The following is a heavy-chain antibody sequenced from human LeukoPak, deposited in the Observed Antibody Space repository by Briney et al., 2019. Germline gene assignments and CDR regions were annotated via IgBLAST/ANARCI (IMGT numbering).Heavy chain of an antibody. D-gene: IGHD6-13*01. V-gene: IGHV4-34*01. Sequence: SETLSLTCAVYGGSFSGYYWSWIRQPPGKGLEWIGEINHRGSTNYNPSLKSRVTISVDTSKNQFSLNLSSVTAADTAVYYCAGKQLASSGFYFDYWGQGTPVTVSS. J-gene: IGHJ4*02. CDR2: INHRGST. CDR3: AGKQLASSGFYFDY. CDR1: GGSFSGYY.